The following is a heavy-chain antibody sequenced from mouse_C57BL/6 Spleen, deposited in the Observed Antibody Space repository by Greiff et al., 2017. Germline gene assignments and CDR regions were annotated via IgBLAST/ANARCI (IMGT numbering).Heavy chain of an antibody. V-gene: IGHV3-6*01. Sequence: ESGPGLVKPSQSLSLTCSVTGYSITSGYYWNWIRQFPGNKLEWMGYISYDGSNNYNPSLKNRISITRDTSKNQFFLKLNSVTTEDTATXYCATYYYGTGFDYWGQGTTLTVSS. CDR3: ATYYYGTGFDY. CDR1: GYSITSGYY. J-gene: IGHJ2*01. CDR2: ISYDGSN. D-gene: IGHD1-1*01.